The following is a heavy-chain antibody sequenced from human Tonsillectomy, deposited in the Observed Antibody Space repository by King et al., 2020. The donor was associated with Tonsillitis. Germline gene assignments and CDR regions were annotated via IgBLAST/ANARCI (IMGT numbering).Heavy chain of an antibody. CDR2: IDPRDSYT. D-gene: IGHD3-10*01. J-gene: IGHJ6*02. CDR3: ARLAHYYGSGSCPYGMDV. Sequence: VQLVESGAELKKPGESLRISCKGSGYSFTSYWITWVRQMPGKGLEWMGRIDPRDSYTKYSPSFQGHVTISDDESISTAYLQWSSLKASDTATYYCARLAHYYGSGSCPYGMDVGGQGTPVTVFS. CDR1: GYSFTSYW. V-gene: IGHV5-10-1*03.